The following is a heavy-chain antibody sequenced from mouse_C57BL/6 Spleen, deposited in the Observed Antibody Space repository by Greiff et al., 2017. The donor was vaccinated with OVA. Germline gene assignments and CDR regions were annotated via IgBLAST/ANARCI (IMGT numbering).Heavy chain of an antibody. CDR3: ARGGYGNPFAY. CDR2: VSYDGSN. V-gene: IGHV3-6*01. CDR1: GYSITSGYY. J-gene: IGHJ3*01. Sequence: DVQLQESGPGLVKPSQSLSLTCSVTGYSITSGYYWNWIRQFPGNKLEWMGYVSYDGSNNYNPSLKNRISITRDTSKNQFFLKLNSVTTEDTATYYCARGGYGNPFAYWGQGTLVTVSA. D-gene: IGHD1-1*01.